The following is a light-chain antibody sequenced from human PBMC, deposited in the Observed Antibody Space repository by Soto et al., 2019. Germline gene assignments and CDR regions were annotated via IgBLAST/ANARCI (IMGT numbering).Light chain of an antibody. CDR3: LQTYSSPPYT. CDR2: SAS. Sequence: DIQMTQSPSSLSAAVGDRVTITCRASQTIRSDLSWYQQNAGKAPKLLIYSASTLQSGVPSSFSGSGSGTEFTLTISSLRSEDFATYYCLQTYSSPPYTFGHGTKVDIK. J-gene: IGKJ2*01. V-gene: IGKV1-39*01. CDR1: QTIRSD.